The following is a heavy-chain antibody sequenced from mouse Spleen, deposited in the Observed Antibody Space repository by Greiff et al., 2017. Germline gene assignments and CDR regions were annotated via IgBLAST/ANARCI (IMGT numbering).Heavy chain of an antibody. J-gene: IGHJ3*01. CDR2: ISSGGSYT. Sequence: EVKVVESGGGLVKPGGSLKLSCAASGFTFSSYAMSWVRQTPEKRLEWVATISSGGSYTYYPDSVKSRFTISRDNAKNTLYLQMSSLRSEDTAMYYCAREPAEGAYWGQGTLVTVSA. CDR3: AREPAEGAY. V-gene: IGHV5-9-3*01. CDR1: GFTFSSYA.